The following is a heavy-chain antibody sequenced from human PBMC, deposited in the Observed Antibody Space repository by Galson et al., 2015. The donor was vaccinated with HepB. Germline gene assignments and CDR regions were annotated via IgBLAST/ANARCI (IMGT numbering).Heavy chain of an antibody. CDR1: GFTVSSNY. Sequence: SLRLSCAASGFTVSSNYMSWVRQAPGKGLEWVSVIYSGGSTYYADSVKGRFTISSDNSKNTLYLQMNSLRAEDTAVYYCARPYYYDSSGYYYWGQGTLVTVSS. CDR3: ARPYYYDSSGYYY. D-gene: IGHD3-22*01. J-gene: IGHJ4*02. CDR2: IYSGGST. V-gene: IGHV3-53*01.